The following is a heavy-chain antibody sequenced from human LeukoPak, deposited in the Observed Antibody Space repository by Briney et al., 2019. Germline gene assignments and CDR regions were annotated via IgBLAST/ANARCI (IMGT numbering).Heavy chain of an antibody. Sequence: GGSLRLSCAASGFTFSSYSMNWVRQAPGKGLEWVSSISSSSYIYYADSVKGRFTISRDNAKNSLYLQMNSLRAEDTAVYYCARVYSSGCLGYWGQGTLVTVSS. CDR1: GFTFSSYS. V-gene: IGHV3-21*01. CDR3: ARVYSSGCLGY. CDR2: ISSSSYI. J-gene: IGHJ4*02. D-gene: IGHD6-19*01.